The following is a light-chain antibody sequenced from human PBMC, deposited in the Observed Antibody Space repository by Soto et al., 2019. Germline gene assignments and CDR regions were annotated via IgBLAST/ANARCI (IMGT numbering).Light chain of an antibody. Sequence: DIEMTQSPSTLSASIGDRVTITCRASQKINTWLAWYQQKPGKAPKLLIYKASTLESGVPSRFSGSASGTEFTLSISGLQPDDFATYYCQQYHNYYTLGQGTKLEIK. J-gene: IGKJ2*01. CDR1: QKINTW. CDR3: QQYHNYYT. CDR2: KAS. V-gene: IGKV1-5*03.